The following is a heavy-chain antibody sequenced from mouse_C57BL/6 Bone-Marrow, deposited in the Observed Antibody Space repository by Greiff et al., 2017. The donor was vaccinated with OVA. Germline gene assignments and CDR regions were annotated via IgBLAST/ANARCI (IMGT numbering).Heavy chain of an antibody. CDR3: ARRYYGSSYEDYFDY. J-gene: IGHJ2*01. Sequence: VQLQQSGGDLVKPGGSLKLSCAASGFTFSSYGMSWVRQTPDKRLEWVATISSGGSYTYYPDSVKGRFTISRDNAKNTLYLQMSSLKSEDTAMYYCARRYYGSSYEDYFDYWGQGTTLTVSS. CDR1: GFTFSSYG. D-gene: IGHD1-1*01. CDR2: ISSGGSYT. V-gene: IGHV5-6*01.